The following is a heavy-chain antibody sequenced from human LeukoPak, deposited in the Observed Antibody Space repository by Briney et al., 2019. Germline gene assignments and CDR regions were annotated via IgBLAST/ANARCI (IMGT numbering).Heavy chain of an antibody. D-gene: IGHD2-2*01. CDR3: ARDYCSSTSCYYFDY. V-gene: IGHV3-7*01. CDR2: INQDGSET. CDR1: GFTFRSYY. Sequence: GGSLRLSCAASGFTFRSYYMGWVRQAPGKGLEWVANINQDGSETSYVDSVKGRFTISRDNSKNTLYLQMNSLRAEDTAVYYCARDYCSSTSCYYFDYWGQGTLVTVSS. J-gene: IGHJ4*02.